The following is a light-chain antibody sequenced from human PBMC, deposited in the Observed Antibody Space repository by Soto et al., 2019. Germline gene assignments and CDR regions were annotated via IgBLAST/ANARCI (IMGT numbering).Light chain of an antibody. CDR3: QQYNNWPLT. Sequence: EIVMTQSPATLSVSPGERATLSCRASQSVSSNLAWYQQKPGQAPRLLIYGASTGATGIPARFSGSGSGTEFTLTISNLQSEDFAVYYCQQYNNWPLTFGGGTKVEIK. CDR2: GAS. V-gene: IGKV3-15*01. J-gene: IGKJ4*01. CDR1: QSVSSN.